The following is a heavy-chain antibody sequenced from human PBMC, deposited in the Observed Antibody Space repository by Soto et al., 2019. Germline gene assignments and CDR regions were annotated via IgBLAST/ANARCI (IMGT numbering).Heavy chain of an antibody. CDR3: AGSSSSSDYYYYGMDV. CDR2: INPSGGST. Sequence: QVQLVQSGAEVKKPGASVKVSCKASGYTFTSYYMHWVRQAPGQGLEWMGIINPSGGSTSYAQEVQGNVTMTRDTSTSTVYMQLSSLRTEDTAVYYCAGSSSSSDYYYYGMDVWGQGTTVTVSS. D-gene: IGHD6-6*01. J-gene: IGHJ6*02. CDR1: GYTFTSYY. V-gene: IGHV1-46*01.